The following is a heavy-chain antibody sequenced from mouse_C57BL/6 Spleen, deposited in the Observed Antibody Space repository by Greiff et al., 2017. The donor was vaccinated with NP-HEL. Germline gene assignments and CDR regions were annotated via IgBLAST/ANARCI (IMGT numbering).Heavy chain of an antibody. CDR1: GFTFSSYG. J-gene: IGHJ2*01. V-gene: IGHV5-6*02. CDR2: ISSGGSYT. Sequence: EVKLVESGGDLVKPGGSLKLSCAASGFTFSSYGMSWVRQTPDKRLEWVATISSGGSYTYYPDSVKGRFTISRDNAKNTLYLQMSSLKSEDTAMYYCARQGDYDAGDYWGQGTTLTVSS. CDR3: ARQGDYDAGDY. D-gene: IGHD2-4*01.